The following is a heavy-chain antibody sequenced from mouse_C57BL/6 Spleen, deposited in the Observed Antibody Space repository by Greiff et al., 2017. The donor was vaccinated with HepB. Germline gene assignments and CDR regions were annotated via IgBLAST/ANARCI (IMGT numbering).Heavy chain of an antibody. V-gene: IGHV3-6*01. CDR3: ARRGNYYGSSYYYAMDY. Sequence: ESGPGLVKPSQSLSLTCSVTGYSITSGYYWNWIRQFPGNKLEWMGYISYDGSNNYNPSLKNRISITRNTSKNQFFLKLNSVTTEDTATYYCARRGNYYGSSYYYAMDYWGQGTSVTVSS. CDR2: ISYDGSN. D-gene: IGHD1-1*01. CDR1: GYSITSGYY. J-gene: IGHJ4*01.